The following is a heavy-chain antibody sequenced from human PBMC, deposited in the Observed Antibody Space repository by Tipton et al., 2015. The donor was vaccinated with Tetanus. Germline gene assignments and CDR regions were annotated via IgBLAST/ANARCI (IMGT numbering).Heavy chain of an antibody. V-gene: IGHV1-18*01. Sequence: QSGAEVKQPGASVKVSCKASGYTFTKYGINWVRQAPGQGLEWMGWDSGYSGNTNYAQKLQGRVTMTTDTSTNTAYMELRSLTSDDTAVYFCARDRGEQWTNFYYMDVWGKGRMVIVSS. CDR1: GYTFTKYG. CDR3: ARDRGEQWTNFYYMDV. D-gene: IGHD1/OR15-1a*01. CDR2: DSGYSGNT. J-gene: IGHJ6*03.